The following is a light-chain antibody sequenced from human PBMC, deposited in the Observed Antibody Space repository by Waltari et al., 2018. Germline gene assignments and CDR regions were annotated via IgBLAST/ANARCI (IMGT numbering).Light chain of an antibody. CDR2: DVS. CDR3: CSYAGSFIFV. CDR1: SSDVDAYKY. J-gene: IGLJ6*01. V-gene: IGLV2-11*01. Sequence: QSALTQPRSVSGSPGQSVTISCTGFSSDVDAYKYVPWYQQHPGKAPKLMIFDVSERPSGVSDRFSGSKSGNAASLTISGLQAEDEADYYCCSYAGSFIFVFGSGTKVTVL.